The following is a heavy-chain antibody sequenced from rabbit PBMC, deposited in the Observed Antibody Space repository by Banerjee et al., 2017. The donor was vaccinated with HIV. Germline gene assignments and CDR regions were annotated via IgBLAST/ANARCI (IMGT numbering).Heavy chain of an antibody. J-gene: IGHJ3*01. CDR3: ARGKNAAITRLDL. V-gene: IGHV1S45*01. D-gene: IGHD4-2*01. CDR2: IYAGSSGST. Sequence: QEQLEESGGDLVKPEGSLTLTCTASGFSFSSSYWICWVRQAPGKGLEWIGCIYAGSSGSTYYASWAKGRFTISKISSTTVTLQMTSLTAADTATYFCARGKNAAITRLDLWGPGTLVTVS. CDR1: GFSFSSSYW.